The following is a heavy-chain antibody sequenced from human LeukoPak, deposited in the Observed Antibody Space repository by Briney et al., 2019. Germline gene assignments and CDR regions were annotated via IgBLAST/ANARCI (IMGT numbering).Heavy chain of an antibody. V-gene: IGHV1-2*02. CDR2: INPNSGGT. Sequence: GASVKVSCKASGYTFTGYYMHWVRQAPGQGLEWMGWINPNSGGTNYAQEFQGRVTMTRDTSISTAYMELSRLRSDDTAVYYCARGSIVVVPAATDAFDIWGQGTMVTVSS. CDR1: GYTFTGYY. J-gene: IGHJ3*02. D-gene: IGHD2-2*01. CDR3: ARGSIVVVPAATDAFDI.